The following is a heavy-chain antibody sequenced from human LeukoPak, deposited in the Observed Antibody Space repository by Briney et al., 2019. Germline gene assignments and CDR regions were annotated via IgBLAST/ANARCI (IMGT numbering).Heavy chain of an antibody. CDR2: ISGSGGST. J-gene: IGHJ4*02. CDR1: GFTFSSYG. V-gene: IGHV3-23*01. Sequence: PGGSLRLSCAASGFTFSSYGMSWVRQAPGKGLEWVSAISGSGGSTYYADSVKGRFTISRDNSKNTLYLQMNSLRAEDTAVYYCARRTYYDSSGYYYDYWGQGTLVTVSS. CDR3: ARRTYYDSSGYYYDY. D-gene: IGHD3-22*01.